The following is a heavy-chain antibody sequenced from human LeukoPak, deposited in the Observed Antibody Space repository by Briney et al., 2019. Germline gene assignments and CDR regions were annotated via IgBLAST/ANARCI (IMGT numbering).Heavy chain of an antibody. CDR3: ANSPGYCSGGSCSHYYHYGMDV. CDR1: GYTFTSYG. Sequence: ASVKVSCTASGYTFTSYGISWVRQAPGQGLEWMGWISAYNGNTNYAQKLQGRVTMTIDTSTSTAYMELRSLRSDDTAVYYCANSPGYCSGGSCSHYYHYGMDVWGQGTTVTVSS. CDR2: ISAYNGNT. V-gene: IGHV1-18*01. J-gene: IGHJ6*02. D-gene: IGHD2-15*01.